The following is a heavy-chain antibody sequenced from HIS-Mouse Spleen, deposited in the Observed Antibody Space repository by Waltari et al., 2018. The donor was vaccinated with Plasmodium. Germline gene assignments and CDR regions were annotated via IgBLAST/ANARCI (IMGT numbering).Heavy chain of an antibody. CDR2: IYYSGST. J-gene: IGHJ3*02. D-gene: IGHD3-16*01. CDR3: ARVGRRIWGAFDI. CDR1: GGPISRYH. V-gene: IGHV4-59*01. Sequence: QVQLQESGPGLVKPSETLSLTCTVSGGPISRYHWRWIRQPPGKGMEWIGYIYYSGSTNYNPSLKSRVTISVDTSKNQFSLKLSSVTAADTAVYYCARVGRRIWGAFDIWGQGTMVTVSS.